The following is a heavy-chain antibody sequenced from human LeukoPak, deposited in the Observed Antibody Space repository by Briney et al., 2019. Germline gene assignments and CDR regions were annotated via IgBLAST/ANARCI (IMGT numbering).Heavy chain of an antibody. CDR3: ARMLPGGWAFDY. V-gene: IGHV3-21*04. D-gene: IGHD6-19*01. Sequence: GGSLRLSCAASRFTFSSYSMNWVRQAPGKGLEWVSSISSSGSYIYYADSVKGRFTISRDNSKNTLYLQMNSLRAEDTAVYSCARMLPGGWAFDYWGQGTLVTVSS. CDR1: RFTFSSYS. CDR2: ISSSGSYI. J-gene: IGHJ4*02.